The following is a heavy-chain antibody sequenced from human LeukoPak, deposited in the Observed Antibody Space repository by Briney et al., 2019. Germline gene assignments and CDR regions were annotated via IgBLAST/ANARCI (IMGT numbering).Heavy chain of an antibody. Sequence: SVKVSCKASGGTFSSYAISWVRQAPGQGLAWMGGIIPIFGTANYAQKFQGRVTITADESTSTAYMELSSLRSEDTAVYYCARGLRLERSYYYYGMDVWGKGTTVTVSS. D-gene: IGHD1-1*01. J-gene: IGHJ6*04. CDR2: IIPIFGTA. CDR1: GGTFSSYA. V-gene: IGHV1-69*13. CDR3: ARGLRLERSYYYYGMDV.